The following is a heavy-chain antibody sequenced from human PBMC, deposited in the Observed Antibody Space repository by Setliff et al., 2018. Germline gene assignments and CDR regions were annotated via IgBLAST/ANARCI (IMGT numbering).Heavy chain of an antibody. CDR2: FHQSSTN. CDR3: ARAQWELLRFEY. CDR1: GSSVDSDYF. D-gene: IGHD1-26*01. J-gene: IGHJ4*02. V-gene: IGHV4-38-2*01. Sequence: SETLSLTCGVFGSSVDSDYFWGWIRQPPGKGLEWIASFHQSSTNYYNPSLKSRVSISVDTARNQISLTLKSLTAADTAVYYCARAQWELLRFEYWGQGTLVTVSS.